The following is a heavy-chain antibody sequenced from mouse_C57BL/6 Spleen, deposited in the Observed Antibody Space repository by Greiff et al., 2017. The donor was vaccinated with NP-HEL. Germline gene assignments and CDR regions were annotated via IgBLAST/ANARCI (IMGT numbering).Heavy chain of an antibody. J-gene: IGHJ1*03. D-gene: IGHD1-1*01. CDR2: INPGSGGT. Sequence: VQLVESGAELVRPGTSVKVSCKASGYAFTNYLIEWVKQRPGQGLEWIGVINPGSGGTNYNEKFKGKATLTADKSSSTAYMQLSSLTSEDSAVYFCARRYGSSYGYFDVWGTGTTVTVSS. CDR1: GYAFTNYL. CDR3: ARRYGSSYGYFDV. V-gene: IGHV1-54*01.